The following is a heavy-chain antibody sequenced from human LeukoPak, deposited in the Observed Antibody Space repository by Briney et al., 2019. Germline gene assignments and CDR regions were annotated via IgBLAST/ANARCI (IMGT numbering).Heavy chain of an antibody. CDR3: AKDNQRGGFQH. D-gene: IGHD3-16*01. V-gene: IGHV3-74*01. Sequence: GGSLRLSCAASGFTVSRYWMHWVRQAPGKGLVWVARINVEGNYIDYAESVKGRFTISRDYAKNTLYLQMNSLRSEDTALYYCAKDNQRGGFQHWGQGTLVTVSS. CDR1: GFTVSRYW. CDR2: INVEGNYI. J-gene: IGHJ1*01.